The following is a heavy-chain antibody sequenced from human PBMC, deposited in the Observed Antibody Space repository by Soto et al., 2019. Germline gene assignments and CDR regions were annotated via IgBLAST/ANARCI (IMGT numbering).Heavy chain of an antibody. J-gene: IGHJ5*02. V-gene: IGHV3-53*01. CDR2: IYSGGST. Sequence: GSLRLSCAVSGFTVSSNYMSWVRQPPGKGPEWVSDIYSGGSTYYADSVKGRFTISRDNSKNTLYLQMNSLRAEDTAVYYCARERDGHNPNWFDLWGQGTLVTVSS. CDR3: ARERDGHNPNWFDL. D-gene: IGHD2-8*01. CDR1: GFTVSSNY.